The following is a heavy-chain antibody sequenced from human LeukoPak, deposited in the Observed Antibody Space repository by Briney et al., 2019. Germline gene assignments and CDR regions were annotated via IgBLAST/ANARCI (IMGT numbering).Heavy chain of an antibody. CDR1: GFTFSSYW. CDR2: INPGGSSI. V-gene: IGHV3-74*01. D-gene: IGHD3-10*01. J-gene: IGHJ1*01. CDR3: AKGRDYYGSGSYEFQH. Sequence: GGSLRLSCAASGFTFSSYWMHWVRQVPGKGLVWVARINPGGSSITYADSVKGRFTISRDNAKNTLYLQMNSLRAEDTAVYYCAKGRDYYGSGSYEFQHWGQGTLVTVSS.